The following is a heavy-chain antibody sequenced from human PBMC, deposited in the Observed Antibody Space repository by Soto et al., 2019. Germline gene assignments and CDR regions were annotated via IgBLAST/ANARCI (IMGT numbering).Heavy chain of an antibody. CDR3: ARIVGIRNSIGQRYYFDY. CDR1: GGSVSSTSYY. Sequence: TSETLCLTCTVSGGSVSSTSYYWGWIRQPPGKGLEWIGSIYYSGSTYYNPSLKSRVTIFVDTSKNQFSLRLSSVTAADTAVYYCARIVGIRNSIGQRYYFDYWGQGTLVTVSS. D-gene: IGHD6-19*01. CDR2: IYYSGST. J-gene: IGHJ4*02. V-gene: IGHV4-39*01.